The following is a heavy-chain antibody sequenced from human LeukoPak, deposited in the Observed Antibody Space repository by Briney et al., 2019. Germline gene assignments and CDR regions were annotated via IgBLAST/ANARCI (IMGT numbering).Heavy chain of an antibody. CDR2: IYYSGST. Sequence: SETLSLTCTVSGGSISSYYWSWIRQPPGKGLEWIGYIYYSGSTNYNPSLKSRVTISVDASKNQFSLKLSSVTAADTAVYYCASPRGTPHAFGIWGQGTMVTVSS. V-gene: IGHV4-59*08. CDR3: ASPRGTPHAFGI. D-gene: IGHD2-15*01. CDR1: GGSISSYY. J-gene: IGHJ3*02.